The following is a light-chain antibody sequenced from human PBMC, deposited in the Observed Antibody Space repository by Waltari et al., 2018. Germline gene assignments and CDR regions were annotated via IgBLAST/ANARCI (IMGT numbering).Light chain of an antibody. CDR1: QIVSRY. CDR2: DTY. Sequence: IVLTQSPATLSLSPGERATLPCSVSQIVSRYLAWYQQNPGQAPRLLIYDTYNRATGVPARFSGSGSGTDFTLTISSLEPEDFAVYYCQQRLTWPPLTFGGGTKVEMK. CDR3: QQRLTWPPLT. J-gene: IGKJ4*01. V-gene: IGKV3-11*01.